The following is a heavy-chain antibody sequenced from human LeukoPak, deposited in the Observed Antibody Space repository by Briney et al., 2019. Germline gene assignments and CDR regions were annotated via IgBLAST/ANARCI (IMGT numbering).Heavy chain of an antibody. J-gene: IGHJ6*03. Sequence: PSETLSLTCAVYGGSFSGYYWSWIRQPPGKGLEWIGEINHSGSTNYNPSLKSRVTISVDTSKNQFSLKLSSVTAADTAVYYCARIPTGTYYYYYYMDVWGKGTTVTVSS. CDR1: GGSFSGYY. CDR2: INHSGST. V-gene: IGHV4-34*01. D-gene: IGHD1-1*01. CDR3: ARIPTGTYYYYYYMDV.